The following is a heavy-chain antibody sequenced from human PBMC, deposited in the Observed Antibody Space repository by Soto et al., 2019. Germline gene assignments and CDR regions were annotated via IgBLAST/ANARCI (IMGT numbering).Heavy chain of an antibody. D-gene: IGHD3-9*01. CDR2: ISSSSSYI. CDR1: GSTFSSYS. CDR3: ARGNDILTGYSHSPVDY. V-gene: IGHV3-21*01. Sequence: GGSLRLSCAASGSTFSSYSMNWVRQSPGKGLEWVSSISSSSSYIYYADSVKGRFTISRDNAKNSLYLQMNSLRAEDTAVYYCARGNDILTGYSHSPVDYWGPGTLVTVSS. J-gene: IGHJ4*02.